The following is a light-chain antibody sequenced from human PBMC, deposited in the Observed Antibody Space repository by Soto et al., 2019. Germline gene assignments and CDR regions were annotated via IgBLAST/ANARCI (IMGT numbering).Light chain of an antibody. CDR2: GNT. CDR3: QTYDSSLSGIYV. CDR1: SSNIGAGSD. J-gene: IGLJ1*01. Sequence: QSVLAQPPSISGAPGPRVTISCTGSSSNIGAGSDVHWYHQLPGTAPKLLIYGNTNRPSGVPDRFSGSKSGTSASLAIAGLQTEDEGDYYCQTYDSSLSGIYVFGTRTKVTVL. V-gene: IGLV1-40*01.